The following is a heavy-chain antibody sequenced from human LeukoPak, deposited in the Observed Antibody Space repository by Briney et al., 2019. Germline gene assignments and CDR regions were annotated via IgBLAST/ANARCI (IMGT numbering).Heavy chain of an antibody. D-gene: IGHD2-2*01. CDR2: ISYDGSNK. CDR1: GFTFSSYG. Sequence: GGSLRLSCAASGFTFSSYGMHWVRQAPGKGLEWVAVISYDGSNKYYADSVKGRFTISRDNSKNTLYLQMNSLRAEDTAVYYCAKEVEYQLLQYYYYDMDVWGKGTTVTVSS. V-gene: IGHV3-30*18. CDR3: AKEVEYQLLQYYYYDMDV. J-gene: IGHJ6*04.